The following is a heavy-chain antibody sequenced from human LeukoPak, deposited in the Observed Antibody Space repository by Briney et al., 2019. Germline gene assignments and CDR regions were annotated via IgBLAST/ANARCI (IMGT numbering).Heavy chain of an antibody. V-gene: IGHV4-34*01. J-gene: IGHJ5*02. Sequence: SETLSLTCAVYGGSFSGYYWSWIHQPPGKGLEWIGEINHSGSTNYNPSLKSRVTISVDTSKNQFSLKLSSVTAADTAVYYCAREWGYDFWSGGLHRFDPWGQGTLVTVSS. D-gene: IGHD3-3*01. CDR1: GGSFSGYY. CDR3: AREWGYDFWSGGLHRFDP. CDR2: INHSGST.